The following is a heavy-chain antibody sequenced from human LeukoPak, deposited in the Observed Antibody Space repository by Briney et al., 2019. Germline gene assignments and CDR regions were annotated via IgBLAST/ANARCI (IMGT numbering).Heavy chain of an antibody. J-gene: IGHJ5*02. CDR1: GYTFTGYY. Sequence: ASVKVSCKASGYTFTGYYMHWVRQAPGQGLEWMGWMNPNSGGTNYAQKFQGRVTMTRDTSISTAYMELSRLRSDDTAVYYCAREGVGSLWFGELMINGDAISGWFDPWGQGTLVTVSS. D-gene: IGHD3-10*01. CDR3: AREGVGSLWFGELMINGDAISGWFDP. CDR2: MNPNSGGT. V-gene: IGHV1-2*02.